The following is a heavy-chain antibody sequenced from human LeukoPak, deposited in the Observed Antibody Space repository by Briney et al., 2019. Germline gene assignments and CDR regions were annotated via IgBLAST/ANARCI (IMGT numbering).Heavy chain of an antibody. J-gene: IGHJ4*02. V-gene: IGHV1-8*01. CDR2: MNSNSGNT. CDR3: ARGIWFGELLGVD. CDR1: RYTFTSYG. Sequence: SVKVSGKDSRYTFTSYGIDWVRQATEQGLEWMGWMNSNSGNTGYAQKFQGRVTMSRNTSISTAYMELSSLRTEDTTVYYCARGIWFGELLGVDWGQGTLVTVSS. D-gene: IGHD3-10*01.